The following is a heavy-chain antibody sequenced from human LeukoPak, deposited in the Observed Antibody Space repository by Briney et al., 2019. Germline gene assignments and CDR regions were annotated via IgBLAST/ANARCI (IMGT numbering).Heavy chain of an antibody. CDR1: GFTFSSYS. J-gene: IGHJ4*02. V-gene: IGHV3-48*02. Sequence: GGSLRLSCAASGFTFSSYSMNWVRQAPGKGLEWVSYISSSSSTIYYADSVKGRFTISRDSAKNSLYLQMNTLRDEDTAVYYCTPHRDGSYPFDYWGQGTLVTVSS. CDR2: ISSSSSTI. D-gene: IGHD1-26*01. CDR3: TPHRDGSYPFDY.